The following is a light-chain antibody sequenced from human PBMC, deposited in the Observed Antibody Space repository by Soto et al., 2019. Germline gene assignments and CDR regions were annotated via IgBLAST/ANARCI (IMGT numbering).Light chain of an antibody. Sequence: QSALTQPASVSGSPGQSITISCTGTSSDVGGHNYVSWYQQHPGTAPKLMIYEVTNRPSGVSNRFSGSKSGNTASLTISGLQAEDEADDYCSSYTSSTTLDVVFGGGTKLTVL. J-gene: IGLJ2*01. CDR1: SSDVGGHNY. CDR3: SSYTSSTTLDVV. CDR2: EVT. V-gene: IGLV2-14*01.